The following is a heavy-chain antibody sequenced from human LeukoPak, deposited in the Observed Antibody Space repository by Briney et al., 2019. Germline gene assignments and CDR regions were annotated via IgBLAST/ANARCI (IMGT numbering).Heavy chain of an antibody. V-gene: IGHV4-34*01. Sequence: SESLSLTCAVYGGSFSGYYWSWIRQPPGKGLEWIGEINHSGSTNYNPSLKSRVTISVDTSKNQFSLKLSSVTAADTAVYYCARDRFLIAYWGQGTLVTVSS. J-gene: IGHJ4*02. CDR2: INHSGST. CDR1: GGSFSGYY. D-gene: IGHD2/OR15-2a*01. CDR3: ARDRFLIAY.